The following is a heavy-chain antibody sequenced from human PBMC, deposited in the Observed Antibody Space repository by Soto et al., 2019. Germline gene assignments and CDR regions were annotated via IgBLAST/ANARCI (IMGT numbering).Heavy chain of an antibody. V-gene: IGHV5-51*01. CDR2: IYPRDSDT. D-gene: IGHD3-10*01. CDR3: ASTSVGGEGDNAFDI. CDR1: GYSFTRYW. Sequence: PGESLKISCKGSGYSFTRYWIGWVRQMPGKGLEWMGIIYPRDSDTRYSPSFQGQVTISADKSISTAYLQWSSLKASDTAMYYCASTSVGGEGDNAFDIWGQGTMVTVSS. J-gene: IGHJ3*02.